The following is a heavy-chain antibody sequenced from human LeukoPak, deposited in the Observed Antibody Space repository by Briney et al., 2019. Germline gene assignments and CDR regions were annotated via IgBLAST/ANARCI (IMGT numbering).Heavy chain of an antibody. V-gene: IGHV3-7*03. D-gene: IGHD3-10*01. Sequence: QPGGSLRLSCAASGFTFSNSAMSWVRQAPGKGLEWVANIKQDGSEKDYVDSVKGRFTISRDNAKNSLYLEMNSLRVEDTAVYYCVRSGWRNRGVMGGYFDYWGQGSLVTVSS. CDR3: VRSGWRNRGVMGGYFDY. CDR2: IKQDGSEK. J-gene: IGHJ4*02. CDR1: GFTFSNSA.